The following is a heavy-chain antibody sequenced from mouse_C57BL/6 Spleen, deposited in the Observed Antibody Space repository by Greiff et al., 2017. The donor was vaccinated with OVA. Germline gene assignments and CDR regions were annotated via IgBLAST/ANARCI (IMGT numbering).Heavy chain of an antibody. D-gene: IGHD2-4*01. CDR1: GFTFSDYG. V-gene: IGHV5-17*01. CDR3: ARPGDYDVRYAMDY. CDR2: ISSGSSTI. Sequence: VQLQQSGGGLVKPGGSLKLSCAASGFTFSDYGMHWVRQAPEKGLEWVAYISSGSSTIYYADTVKGRFTISRDNAKNTLFLQMTSLRSEDTAMYYCARPGDYDVRYAMDYWGQGTSVTVSS. J-gene: IGHJ4*01.